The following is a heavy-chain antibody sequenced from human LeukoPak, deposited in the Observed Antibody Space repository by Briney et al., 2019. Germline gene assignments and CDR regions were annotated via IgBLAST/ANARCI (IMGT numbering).Heavy chain of an antibody. CDR3: AIGGSRIVVVPTYYFDY. Sequence: GGSLRLSCAVSGFTVSSNSMSWVRQAPGKGLEWVSVIYSGDRTYYPDSVKGRFTISRDNSKNTLYLQMNSLRAEDTAVYYCAIGGSRIVVVPTYYFDYWGQGTLVTVSS. V-gene: IGHV3-53*01. J-gene: IGHJ4*02. CDR1: GFTVSSNS. CDR2: IYSGDRT. D-gene: IGHD3-22*01.